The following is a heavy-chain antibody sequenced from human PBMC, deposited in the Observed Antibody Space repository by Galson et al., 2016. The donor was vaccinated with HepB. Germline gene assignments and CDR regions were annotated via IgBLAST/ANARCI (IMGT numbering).Heavy chain of an antibody. Sequence: SLRLSCAASGFTVSSNYMTWVRQAPGKGLEWVSVMYSGGRTEYADSVMGRFTISRGNSKNTLYLQLNSLKAGDTAMYYCAKGAPLQWYSGGGYYFDHWGQGTLVTVSS. CDR2: MYSGGRT. D-gene: IGHD6-19*01. CDR3: AKGAPLQWYSGGGYYFDH. V-gene: IGHV3-53*01. J-gene: IGHJ4*02. CDR1: GFTVSSNY.